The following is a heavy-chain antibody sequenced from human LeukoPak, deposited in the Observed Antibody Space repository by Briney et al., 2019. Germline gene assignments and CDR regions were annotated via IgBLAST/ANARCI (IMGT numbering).Heavy chain of an antibody. CDR2: IKPNNGGT. CDR3: ARARGDIVVVPAAIWFDP. Sequence: ALVKVSCKASGYTFTGYYMHWVRQAPGQGLEWMGWIKPNNGGTNYAQKFQGRVTMTRDTSISTAYMELSRLRSDDTAVYYCARARGDIVVVPAAIWFDPWGQGTLVTVSS. V-gene: IGHV1-2*02. D-gene: IGHD2-2*01. J-gene: IGHJ5*02. CDR1: GYTFTGYY.